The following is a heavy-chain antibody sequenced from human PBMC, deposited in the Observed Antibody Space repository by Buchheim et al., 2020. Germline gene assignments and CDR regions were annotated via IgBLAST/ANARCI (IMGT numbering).Heavy chain of an antibody. D-gene: IGHD2-15*01. Sequence: QVQLVQSGAEVKKPGSSVKVSCKASGGTFSSYTISWVRQAPGQGLEWMGRIMPILGIAKYAQKFQGRVTITADKYTSTAYMELSSLRSEDTAVYYCARDQGVCSGGSCYSGEYFQHWGQGTL. V-gene: IGHV1-69*08. CDR3: ARDQGVCSGGSCYSGEYFQH. CDR2: IMPILGIA. J-gene: IGHJ1*01. CDR1: GGTFSSYT.